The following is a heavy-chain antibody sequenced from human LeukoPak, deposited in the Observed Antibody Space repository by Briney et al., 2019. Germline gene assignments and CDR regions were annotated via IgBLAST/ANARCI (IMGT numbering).Heavy chain of an antibody. V-gene: IGHV1-3*01. D-gene: IGHD3-9*01. CDR3: ARAGDYDILTGYYKGNYFDY. CDR2: INAGNGNT. Sequence: GASVKVSCKASGYTFTSYAMHWVRQAPGQRLEWMGWINAGNGNTKYSQKFQGRVTITRDTSASTAYVELSSLRSEDTAVYYCARAGDYDILTGYYKGNYFDYWGQGTLVTVSS. CDR1: GYTFTSYA. J-gene: IGHJ4*02.